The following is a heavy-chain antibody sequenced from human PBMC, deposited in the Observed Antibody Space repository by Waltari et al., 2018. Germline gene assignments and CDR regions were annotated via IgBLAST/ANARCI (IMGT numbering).Heavy chain of an antibody. CDR3: VRLYSTTSRGGLDV. D-gene: IGHD2-2*01. J-gene: IGHJ6*02. CDR1: GFTFKNYH. Sequence: ELQLEESGGGLVRPGGSLRLSCAASGFTFKNYHMNWVRQAPGKGLEWVASIGRGSTYIFYADAVKGRFTISRDDARNSLFLQLSRLRAEDTAVYFCVRLYSTTSRGGLDVWGPGTTVTVSS. CDR2: IGRGSTYI. V-gene: IGHV3-21*01.